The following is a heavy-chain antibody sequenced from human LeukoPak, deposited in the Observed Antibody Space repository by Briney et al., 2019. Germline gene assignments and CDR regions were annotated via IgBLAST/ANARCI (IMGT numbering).Heavy chain of an antibody. Sequence: GGSLRLSCAASGFTFTNYAMSWVRQAPGKGLEWVSAISGSGGNTYYADSVKGRFTISRDKSKNTLSLQMNSLRAEDTAVYYCAQQVGYCSSGSCYFTYWGQGTLVTVSS. V-gene: IGHV3-23*01. CDR1: GFTFTNYA. D-gene: IGHD2-15*01. CDR3: AQQVGYCSSGSCYFTY. J-gene: IGHJ1*01. CDR2: ISGSGGNT.